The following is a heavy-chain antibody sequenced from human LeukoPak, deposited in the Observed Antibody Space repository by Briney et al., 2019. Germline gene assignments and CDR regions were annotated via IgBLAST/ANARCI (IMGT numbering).Heavy chain of an antibody. Sequence: ASVKVSCKASGYTFTSYYMHWVRQAPGQGLEWMGIINPSGGSTSYAQKFQGRVTMTRDTSTSTVYMELSSLRSEDTAVYYCARDVLPLVQLERLGYCSGGSCYSITHWGQGTLVTVSS. CDR2: INPSGGST. D-gene: IGHD2-15*01. CDR1: GYTFTSYY. CDR3: ARDVLPLVQLERLGYCSGGSCYSITH. V-gene: IGHV1-46*01. J-gene: IGHJ4*02.